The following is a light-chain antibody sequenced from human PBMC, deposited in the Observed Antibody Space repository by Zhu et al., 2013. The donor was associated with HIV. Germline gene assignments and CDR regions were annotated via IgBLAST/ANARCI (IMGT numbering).Light chain of an antibody. CDR3: QQYDTYSS. J-gene: IGKJ4*01. CDR2: KAT. V-gene: IGKV1-5*03. CDR1: HSISSW. Sequence: DFQMTQSPSTLSASVGDRVTITCRASHSISSWLAWYQQKPGQAPSLLIYKATILQAGVPSRFSGSGSGTEFTLTISSLQPDDFATYYCQQYDTYSSFGGGTKVEIK.